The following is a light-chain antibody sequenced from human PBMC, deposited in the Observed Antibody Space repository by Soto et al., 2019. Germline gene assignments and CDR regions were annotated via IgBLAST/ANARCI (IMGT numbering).Light chain of an antibody. CDR3: HQGQ. CDR1: QSVGSD. CDR2: GAS. J-gene: IGKJ1*01. V-gene: IGKV3-20*01. Sequence: EIVLTQSPATLSLSPGERATLSCRASQSVGSDLAWYQQKPGQAPRLLIYGASSRATGIPDRFSGSGSGTDFTLTISRLEPEDFAVYYCHQGQFGQGTKADIK.